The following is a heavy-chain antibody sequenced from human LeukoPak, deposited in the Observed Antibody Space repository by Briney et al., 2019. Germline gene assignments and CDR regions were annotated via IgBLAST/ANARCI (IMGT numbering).Heavy chain of an antibody. D-gene: IGHD6-13*01. CDR3: ARESFDSSSWYGPDY. J-gene: IGHJ4*02. Sequence: GASVKVSCKASGYTFTDYYMHWVQQAPGKGLEWMGRVDPEDGETIYAEKFQGRVTMTTDTSTSTAYTELRSLRSDDTAVYYCARESFDSSSWYGPDYWGQGTLVTVSS. CDR2: VDPEDGET. CDR1: GYTFTDYY. V-gene: IGHV1-69-2*01.